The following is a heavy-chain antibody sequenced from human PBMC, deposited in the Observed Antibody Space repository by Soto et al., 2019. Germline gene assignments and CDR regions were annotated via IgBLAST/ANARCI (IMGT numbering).Heavy chain of an antibody. CDR1: GYTFTSYA. CDR3: ARAGAQVVVAASYFDY. Sequence: ASVKVSCKASGYTFTSYAMHWVRQAPGQRLEWMGWINAGNGNTKYSQKFQGRVTITRDTSASTAYMELSSLRSEDTAVYYCARAGAQVVVAASYFDYWGQGTLVTVSS. V-gene: IGHV1-3*01. CDR2: INAGNGNT. D-gene: IGHD2-15*01. J-gene: IGHJ4*02.